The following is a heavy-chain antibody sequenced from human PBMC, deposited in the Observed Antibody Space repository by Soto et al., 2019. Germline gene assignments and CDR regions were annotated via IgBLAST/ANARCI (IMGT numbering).Heavy chain of an antibody. CDR1: GFTFSSYG. Sequence: QVQLVESGGGVVQPGRSLRLSCAASGFTFSSYGMHWVRQAPGKGLEWVAVIWYDGSNKYYADSVKGRFTISRDNSKNTLYLQMNSLRAEDTAVYYCARDPSAFDIWGQGTMVTVSS. CDR3: ARDPSAFDI. V-gene: IGHV3-33*01. J-gene: IGHJ3*02. CDR2: IWYDGSNK.